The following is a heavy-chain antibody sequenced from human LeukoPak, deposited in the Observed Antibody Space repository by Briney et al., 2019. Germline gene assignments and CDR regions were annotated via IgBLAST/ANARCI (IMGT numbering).Heavy chain of an antibody. Sequence: SETLSLTCTVSGGSISSYYWSWIRQPAGKGLESIGHISTSESTNYNPSPKSRITMSVDTSQNQFSLKRSSVTAADTAVYYCARLGDSISYTTITDALDIWGQGTMVTVSS. CDR1: GGSISSYY. CDR3: ARLGDSISYTTITDALDI. D-gene: IGHD2-2*01. CDR2: ISTSEST. V-gene: IGHV4-4*07. J-gene: IGHJ3*02.